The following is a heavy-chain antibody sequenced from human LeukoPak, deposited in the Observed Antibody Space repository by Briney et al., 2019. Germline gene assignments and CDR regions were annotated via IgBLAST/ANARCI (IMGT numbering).Heavy chain of an antibody. CDR3: AKDIEGYYDSSGLFDY. Sequence: GGSLRLSCAASGFTFSSYGMSWVRQAPGKGLEWVSYISSSGSTLYYADSVKGRFTISRDNAKNSLYLQMNSLRAEDTAVYYCAKDIEGYYDSSGLFDYWGQGTLVTVSS. CDR1: GFTFSSYG. J-gene: IGHJ4*02. CDR2: ISSSGSTL. V-gene: IGHV3-48*04. D-gene: IGHD3-22*01.